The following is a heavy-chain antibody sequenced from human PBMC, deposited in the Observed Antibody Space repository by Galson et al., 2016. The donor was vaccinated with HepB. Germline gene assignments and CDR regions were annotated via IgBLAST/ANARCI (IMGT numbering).Heavy chain of an antibody. CDR1: GFTFSSYG. CDR3: AKFSDYGDYRDAFDI. CDR2: ISYDGRNK. J-gene: IGHJ3*02. Sequence: SLRLSCAASGFTFSSYGMHWVRQAPGKGLERVAVISYDGRNKYYADSVKGRFTISRDNSKNTPYLQMNSLRAEDTAVYYCAKFSDYGDYRDAFDIWGQGTMFTVSS. V-gene: IGHV3-30*18. D-gene: IGHD4-17*01.